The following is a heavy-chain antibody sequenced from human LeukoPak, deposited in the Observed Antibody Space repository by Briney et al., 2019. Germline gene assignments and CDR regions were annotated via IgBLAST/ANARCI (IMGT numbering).Heavy chain of an antibody. Sequence: SGGSLRLSCVASGFIFNNYAMNWVRQAPGKGLEWVSGISGLGGSAYYADSVKGRFTISRDNSKNTLYLQMNSLRAEDTAVYYCASDSSDWGQGTLVTVSS. V-gene: IGHV3-23*01. J-gene: IGHJ4*02. CDR1: GFIFNNYA. D-gene: IGHD2-21*01. CDR3: ASDSSD. CDR2: ISGLGGSA.